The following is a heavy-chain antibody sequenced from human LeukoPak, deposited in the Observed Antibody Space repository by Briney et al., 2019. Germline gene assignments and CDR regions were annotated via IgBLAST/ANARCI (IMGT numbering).Heavy chain of an antibody. D-gene: IGHD3-10*01. CDR3: ARDRYYGSGSYYSFDY. J-gene: IGHJ4*02. CDR2: IIPIFGTA. Sequence: SVKVSCKASSYTFTTYGISWVRQAPGQGLEWMGGIIPIFGTANYAQKFQGRVTITADKSTSTAYMELSSLRSEDTAVYYCARDRYYGSGSYYSFDYWGQGTLVTVSS. CDR1: SYTFTTYG. V-gene: IGHV1-69*06.